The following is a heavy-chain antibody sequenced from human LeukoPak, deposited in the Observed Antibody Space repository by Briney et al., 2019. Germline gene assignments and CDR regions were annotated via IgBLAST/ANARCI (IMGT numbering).Heavy chain of an antibody. D-gene: IGHD4-17*01. V-gene: IGHV4-30-4*08. Sequence: SETLSLTCTVSGGSISSGDYQWSWIRQPPGKGLEWIGYIYYSGSAYYNPSLKSRLTISEDTSKNQFSLKLSSVTAADTAVYYCARAGPAYYGDYFNYWGQGTLVTVSS. CDR3: ARAGPAYYGDYFNY. CDR1: GGSISSGDYQ. CDR2: IYYSGSA. J-gene: IGHJ4*02.